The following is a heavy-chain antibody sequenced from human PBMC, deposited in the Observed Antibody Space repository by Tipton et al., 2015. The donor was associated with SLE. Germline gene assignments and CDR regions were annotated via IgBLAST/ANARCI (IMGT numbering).Heavy chain of an antibody. V-gene: IGHV4-34*01. D-gene: IGHD2-21*02. Sequence: TLSLTCAVYGGSFSGHYWSWIRQPPGKGLEWIGEINHTGITNYNPSLKSRVTISLDTSRNQFSLNLSSVTAADTAVYYCARDADSAEYFQHWGQGTLVTVSS. CDR3: ARDADSAEYFQH. CDR1: GGSFSGHY. J-gene: IGHJ1*01. CDR2: INHTGIT.